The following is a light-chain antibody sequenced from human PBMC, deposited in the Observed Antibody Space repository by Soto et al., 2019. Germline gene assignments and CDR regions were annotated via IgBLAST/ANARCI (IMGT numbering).Light chain of an antibody. CDR2: DAS. V-gene: IGKV1-5*01. CDR1: QSIRSW. J-gene: IGKJ2*01. CDR3: QQYNTYPYT. Sequence: DIQVTQSPSTLSASVGDRVTITCRASQSIRSWLAWYQQKPGKAPKLLIYDASSLESGVPSRFSGSGSGTEFTLTISSLHPDDFATYYCQQYNTYPYTFGQGTKLEIK.